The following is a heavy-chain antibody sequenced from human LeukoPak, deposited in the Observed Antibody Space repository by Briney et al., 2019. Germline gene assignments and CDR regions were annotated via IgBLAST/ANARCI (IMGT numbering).Heavy chain of an antibody. J-gene: IGHJ4*02. CDR1: GFTFSSHA. CDR2: ISSDGSNK. Sequence: GGSLTLSCGATGFTFSSHAMNWVRQAPGKGLEWVAVISSDGSNKYYADSVKGRSTISRDNSKNTLYLQMNSLRAEDTAVYYCAREDDYGSGTLDYWGQGTLVTVSS. V-gene: IGHV3-30-3*01. CDR3: AREDDYGSGTLDY. D-gene: IGHD3-10*01.